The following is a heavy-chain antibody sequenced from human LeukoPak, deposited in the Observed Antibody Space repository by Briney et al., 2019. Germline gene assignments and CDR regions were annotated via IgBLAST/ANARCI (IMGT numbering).Heavy chain of an antibody. J-gene: IGHJ4*02. D-gene: IGHD3-22*01. CDR1: GFTFDDYA. CDR2: ISWNSGSI. Sequence: GGSLRLSCAASGFTFDDYAMHWVRQAPGKGLEWVSGISWNSGSIGYADSVKGRFTISRDNAKNSLYLQMNSLRAEDTALYYCAKDESLTYYYDSSGYGMGGKPYFDYWGQGTLVTVSS. V-gene: IGHV3-9*01. CDR3: AKDESLTYYYDSSGYGMGGKPYFDY.